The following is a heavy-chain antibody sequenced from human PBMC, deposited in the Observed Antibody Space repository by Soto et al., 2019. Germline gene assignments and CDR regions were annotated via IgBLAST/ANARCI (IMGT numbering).Heavy chain of an antibody. CDR1: GFTFSKAW. D-gene: IGHD2-15*01. Sequence: EEQLVESGGGLVKPGGSLRLSCAASGFTFSKAWMNWVRQAPGKGLEWVGRIKLSTDDGTTDYAAPVKGRFTISRDDSKNTLYLQMNSLKTEDTALYYCNTGSVEGVWGRGTTVTVSS. J-gene: IGHJ6*02. V-gene: IGHV3-15*07. CDR2: IKLSTDDGTT. CDR3: NTGSVEGV.